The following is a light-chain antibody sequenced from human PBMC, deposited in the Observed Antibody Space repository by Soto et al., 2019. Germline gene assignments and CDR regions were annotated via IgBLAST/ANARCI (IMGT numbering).Light chain of an antibody. CDR1: SGHSSYA. CDR2: LNSDGSH. V-gene: IGLV4-69*01. CDR3: QTWGSGTVV. Sequence: QLVLTQSPSASASLGASVKLTSTLSSGHSSYAIAWHQQQPEKGPRYLMKLNSDGSHSKGDGIPDRFSGSSSGAERYLTISSLQSEDEADYYCQTWGSGTVVFGGGTMLTVL. J-gene: IGLJ2*01.